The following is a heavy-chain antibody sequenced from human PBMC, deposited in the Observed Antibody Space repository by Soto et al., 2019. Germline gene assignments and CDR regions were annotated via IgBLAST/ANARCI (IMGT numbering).Heavy chain of an antibody. J-gene: IGHJ2*01. CDR2: IYYSGST. Sequence: SETLSLTCTVSGGSISSYYWSWIRQPQGKGLEWIGYIYYSGSTNYNPSLKSRVTISVDTSKNQFSLKLSSVPAADTAVYYCARAGILLFLERYWYFLLWCPGPLVT. CDR1: GGSISSYY. D-gene: IGHD3-3*01. V-gene: IGHV4-59*01. CDR3: ARAGILLFLERYWYFLL.